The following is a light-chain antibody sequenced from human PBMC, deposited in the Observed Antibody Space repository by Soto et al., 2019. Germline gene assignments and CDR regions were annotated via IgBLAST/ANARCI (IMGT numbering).Light chain of an antibody. CDR2: GAS. CDR1: QSVSSNY. J-gene: IGKJ1*01. V-gene: IGKV3-20*01. CDR3: QQYVTSPWT. Sequence: DIVLTRSPGTLSLSPGERATLSCRASQSVSSNYLAWYQQKPGQAPRLLIYGASSGVTGIPDRFSGSGSGTDFTLTISRLEPEDFAVYYCQQYVTSPWTFGQGTKVEIK.